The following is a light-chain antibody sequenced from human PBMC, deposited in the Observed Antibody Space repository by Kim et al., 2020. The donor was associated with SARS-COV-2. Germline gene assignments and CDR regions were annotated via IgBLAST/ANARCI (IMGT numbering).Light chain of an antibody. Sequence: EVVLTQSPLSLPVTLGQPASISCRSSQSLVHSNGDTYLNWFQQRPGQSPRRLIHKVSNRDSGVPDRFSGSGSGTDFTLKISRVEAEDVGVYYCMQGTHWPPYTFGQGTKLEIK. CDR3: MQGTHWPPYT. CDR2: KVS. V-gene: IGKV2-30*02. J-gene: IGKJ2*01. CDR1: QSLVHSNGDTY.